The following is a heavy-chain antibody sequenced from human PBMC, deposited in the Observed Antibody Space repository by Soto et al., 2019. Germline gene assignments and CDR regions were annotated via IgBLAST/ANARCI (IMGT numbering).Heavy chain of an antibody. CDR3: ARDRASSSAWFDP. CDR1: GGSISSGGYY. J-gene: IGHJ5*02. CDR2: IYYSGRT. D-gene: IGHD6-6*01. Sequence: QVQLQESGPGLVKPSQTLSLTCTVSGGSISSGGYYWSWIRQHPGKGLEYIGYIYYSGRTYYNPSLKSRVTISVDTSKNQFSLKLSSVTAADTAVYYCARDRASSSAWFDPWGQGTLVTVSS. V-gene: IGHV4-31*03.